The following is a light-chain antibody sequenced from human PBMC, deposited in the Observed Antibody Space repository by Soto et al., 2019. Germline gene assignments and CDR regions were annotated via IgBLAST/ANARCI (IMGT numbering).Light chain of an antibody. V-gene: IGLV2-14*01. J-gene: IGLJ1*01. CDR1: SSDVGGYNY. CDR3: SSYISSSTLNV. CDR2: DVS. Sequence: QSALTQPASVSGSPGQSSTISCTGTSSDVGGYNYVSWYQQHPGKAPKLMIYDVSKRPSGVSNRFSGSKSGNTASLTISGLQAEDEADYYCSSYISSSTLNVFGTGTKVTVL.